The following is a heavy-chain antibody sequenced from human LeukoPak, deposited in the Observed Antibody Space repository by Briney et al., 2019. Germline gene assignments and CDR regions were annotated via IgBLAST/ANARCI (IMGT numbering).Heavy chain of an antibody. Sequence: PSETLSLTCAVYGGSFSGYYWSWIRQPPGKGLEWIGEINHSGSTNYNPSLKSRVTISVDTSKNQFSLKLSSVTAADTAVYYCARGQHTPDAFFDYWGQGTLVTVSS. CDR2: INHSGST. D-gene: IGHD1-1*01. CDR1: GGSFSGYY. V-gene: IGHV4-34*01. J-gene: IGHJ4*02. CDR3: ARGQHTPDAFFDY.